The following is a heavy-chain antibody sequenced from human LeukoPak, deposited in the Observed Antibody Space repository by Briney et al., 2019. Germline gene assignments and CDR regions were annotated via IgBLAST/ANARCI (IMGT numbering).Heavy chain of an antibody. J-gene: IGHJ4*02. Sequence: SETLSPTCTVSGGSISSSSYSWGWIRQPPGKGLEWIGSIYYSGGTDYNPSLKSRVTISVDTSKNQFSLKLSSVTAADTAVYYCARRGGPSYYWGQGTLVTVSS. CDR2: IYYSGGT. CDR1: GGSISSSSYS. V-gene: IGHV4-39*01. CDR3: ARRGGPSYY.